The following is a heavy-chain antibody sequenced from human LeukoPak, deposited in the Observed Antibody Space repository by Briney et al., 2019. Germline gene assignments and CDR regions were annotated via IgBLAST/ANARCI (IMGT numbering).Heavy chain of an antibody. CDR3: ARRTSSWYFDY. Sequence: GESLKISCKGSGYSFSTYWIGWVRQMPGKGLEWMGIIYPGDSDTKYSPSFRGQVTISVDKSISTAYLQWSSLEASDTAMYYCARRTSSWYFDYWGQGTLVTVSS. V-gene: IGHV5-51*01. D-gene: IGHD6-13*01. CDR2: IYPGDSDT. J-gene: IGHJ4*02. CDR1: GYSFSTYW.